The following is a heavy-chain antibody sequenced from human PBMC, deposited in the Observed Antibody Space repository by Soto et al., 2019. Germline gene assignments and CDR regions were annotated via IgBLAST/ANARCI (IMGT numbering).Heavy chain of an antibody. CDR3: AKSGYCGGGSCSLLYSHFDL. CDR1: GFTFSTYA. CDR2: ISGSGYST. Sequence: PGGSLRLSCAASGFTFSTYAMTWVRQAPGKGLEWVSAISGSGYSTYYADSVKGRFTISGDNSKNTLYLQMNSLRAEDTAVYYCAKSGYCGGGSCSLLYSHFDLWGRGTLVTVSS. V-gene: IGHV3-23*01. J-gene: IGHJ2*01. D-gene: IGHD2-15*01.